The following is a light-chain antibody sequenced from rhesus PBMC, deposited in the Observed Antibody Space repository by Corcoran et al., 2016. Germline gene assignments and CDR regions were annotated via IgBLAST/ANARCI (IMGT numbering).Light chain of an antibody. Sequence: DIQMTQSPSSLSASVGDRVTITCRASENVNNYLNWYQQKPGKAPKLLISNASTFKSGFPSRFSGGDSGTNYTFTILGLQSDDVATYYCQQYYGTPYTFGQGTKVEIK. V-gene: IGKV1-74*01. CDR2: NAS. CDR3: QQYYGTPYT. J-gene: IGKJ2*01. CDR1: ENVNNY.